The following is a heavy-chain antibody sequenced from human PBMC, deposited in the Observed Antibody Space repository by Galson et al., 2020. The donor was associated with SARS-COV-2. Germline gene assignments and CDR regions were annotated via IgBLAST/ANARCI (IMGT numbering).Heavy chain of an antibody. Sequence: GASLRLSCVASGFTFSNYWVSWVRQAPGKGLEWVGNIKQDGSEKYYADLDSVKGRFTISRDNAKNSLYLQMNSLRAEDTAVYYCARENYYYDNGGYYVGGLDVWGQGTTVSVSS. CDR2: IKQDGSEK. J-gene: IGHJ6*02. V-gene: IGHV3-7*01. CDR1: GFTFSNYW. D-gene: IGHD3-22*01. CDR3: ARENYYYDNGGYYVGGLDV.